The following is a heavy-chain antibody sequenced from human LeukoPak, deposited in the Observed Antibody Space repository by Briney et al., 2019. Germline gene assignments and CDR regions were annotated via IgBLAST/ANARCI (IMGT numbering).Heavy chain of an antibody. CDR1: GFTFSSYA. Sequence: GRSLRLSCAASGFTFSSYAMHWVRQAPGKGLEWVAVISYGGSNKYYADSVKGRFTISRDNSKNTLYLQMNSLRAEDTAVYYCARASAAAGTNWFDPWGQGTLVTVSS. CDR2: ISYGGSNK. CDR3: ARASAAAGTNWFDP. J-gene: IGHJ5*02. V-gene: IGHV3-30-3*01. D-gene: IGHD6-13*01.